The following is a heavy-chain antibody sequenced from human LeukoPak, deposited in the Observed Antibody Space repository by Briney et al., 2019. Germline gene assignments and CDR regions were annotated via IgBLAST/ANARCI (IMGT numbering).Heavy chain of an antibody. Sequence: SWTLSLTCGVSGGSIRSTNWWSWVRQPPGQGLEWIGEISLSGQTNFNPSLNGRVTMSLDESRNQFSLKLTPVTAADTAIYYCSRESGAFCPFGYWGQGTLVIVPP. CDR2: ISLSGQT. CDR1: GGSIRSTNW. V-gene: IGHV4-4*02. D-gene: IGHD1-26*01. CDR3: SRESGAFCPFGY. J-gene: IGHJ4*02.